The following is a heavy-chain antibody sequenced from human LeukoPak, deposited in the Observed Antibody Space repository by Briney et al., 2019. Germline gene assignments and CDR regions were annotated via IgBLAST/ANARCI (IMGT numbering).Heavy chain of an antibody. V-gene: IGHV3-21*01. CDR1: GFTFSRYS. CDR3: ARLRYVGGIINEAFDI. CDR2: ISSSGTYI. J-gene: IGHJ3*02. Sequence: PGGSLRLSCAASGFTFSRYSMNWVRQSPGKGLVWVSSISSSGTYISYAGSVKGRFTNPRDNAKNSLYLQVNSLRAEDTAVYYCARLRYVGGIINEAFDIWGQGTVVTAS. D-gene: IGHD3-10*02.